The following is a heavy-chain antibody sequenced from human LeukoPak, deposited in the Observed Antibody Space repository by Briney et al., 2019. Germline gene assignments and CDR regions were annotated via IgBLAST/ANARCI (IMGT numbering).Heavy chain of an antibody. CDR1: GFTFSSYW. D-gene: IGHD6-13*01. CDR2: MNSDESST. Sequence: GGSLRLSCAASGFTFSSYWMHWVRQAPGKGLVWVSRMNSDESSTAYADSVKGRFTISRDNAKNTLYLQMNSLRAEDTAVYYCARGSSSWRNGMDVWGQGTTVTVSS. V-gene: IGHV3-74*01. J-gene: IGHJ6*02. CDR3: ARGSSSWRNGMDV.